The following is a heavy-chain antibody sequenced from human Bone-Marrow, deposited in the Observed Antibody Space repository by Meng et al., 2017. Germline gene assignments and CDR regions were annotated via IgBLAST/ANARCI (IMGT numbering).Heavy chain of an antibody. D-gene: IGHD3-9*01. CDR1: GFSLSTRGVG. CDR3: ARIKFYYYIWTGRSTRRGDYYYGIDV. Sequence: SAPTLVKPTQTLTLTCTFSGFSLSTRGVGLGWIRQPPGKALEWLALIYWDDDKRYSPSLKSRLTITKDTSTNPVVLTMTNMDPVDTATYSCARIKFYYYIWTGRSTRRGDYYYGIDVWGQGTTVTVSS. V-gene: IGHV2-5*02. J-gene: IGHJ6*02. CDR2: IYWDDDK.